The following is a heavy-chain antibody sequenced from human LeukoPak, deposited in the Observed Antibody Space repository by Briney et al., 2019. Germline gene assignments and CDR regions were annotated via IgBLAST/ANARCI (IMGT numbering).Heavy chain of an antibody. CDR1: GYTFTDYY. D-gene: IGHD3-16*01. V-gene: IGHV1-2*02. CDR3: ARDGGFDY. Sequence: ASVKVSCKASGYTFTDYYMHWVRQAPGQGLEWMGWINPNSGGTNYAQKFQGRVTMTRDTSIGTSYMELSSLTSDDTAVYYCARDGGFDYWGQGTLVTVSS. J-gene: IGHJ4*02. CDR2: INPNSGGT.